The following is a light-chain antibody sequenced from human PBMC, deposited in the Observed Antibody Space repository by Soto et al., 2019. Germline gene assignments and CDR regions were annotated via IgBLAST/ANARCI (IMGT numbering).Light chain of an antibody. CDR1: QRVSSSY. J-gene: IGKJ1*01. CDR3: QQYGSSTLT. CDR2: GAS. Sequence: EIVLTQSPGTLSLSQGERATLSCRASQRVSSSYLAWYQQKPVQAPRLLIYGASSRATGIPDRFSGSGSGTDFTLTISRLEPEDFAVYYCQQYGSSTLTFGQGTKVEIK. V-gene: IGKV3-20*01.